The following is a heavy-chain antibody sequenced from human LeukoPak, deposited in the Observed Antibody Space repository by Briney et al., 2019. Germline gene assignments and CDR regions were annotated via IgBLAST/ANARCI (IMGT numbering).Heavy chain of an antibody. CDR2: IYSGGST. V-gene: IGHV3-53*01. Sequence: GGSLRLSCAASGFTVSSNYMSWVRQAPGEGLEWVSVIYSGGSTYYADSVKGRFTISRDNSKNTLYLQMNSLRAEDTAVYYCAREAWGSTRYYYYMDVWGKGTTVTVSS. CDR1: GFTVSSNY. J-gene: IGHJ6*03. D-gene: IGHD2-2*01. CDR3: AREAWGSTRYYYYMDV.